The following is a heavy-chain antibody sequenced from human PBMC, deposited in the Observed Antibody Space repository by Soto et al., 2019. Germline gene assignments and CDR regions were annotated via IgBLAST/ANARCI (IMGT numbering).Heavy chain of an antibody. CDR3: ARDHYDILTGYSYFEY. J-gene: IGHJ4*02. V-gene: IGHV1-46*01. D-gene: IGHD3-9*01. CDR1: GYTFTSYY. Sequence: ASVKVSCKASGYTFTSYYMHWVRQAPGQGLEWMGIINPSGGSTSYAQKFQGRVTMTRDTSTSTVYMELSSLRSEDTAVYYCARDHYDILTGYSYFEYWGPGTLVTVSS. CDR2: INPSGGST.